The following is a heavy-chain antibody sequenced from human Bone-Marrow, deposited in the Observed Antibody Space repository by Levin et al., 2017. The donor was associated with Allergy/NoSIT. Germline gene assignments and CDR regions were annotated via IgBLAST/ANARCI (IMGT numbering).Heavy chain of an antibody. J-gene: IGHJ4*02. Sequence: PGGSLRLSCATSGFTFSSYSMNWVRQAPGKGLEWVSYISVGSTTIYYADSVKGRFTISRDNAKNSLSLQMHSLRDEDTAVYYCARDVSPDSSPPDYWGQGTLVTVSS. CDR1: GFTFSSYS. CDR3: ARDVSPDSSPPDY. CDR2: ISVGSTTI. V-gene: IGHV3-48*02. D-gene: IGHD6-19*01.